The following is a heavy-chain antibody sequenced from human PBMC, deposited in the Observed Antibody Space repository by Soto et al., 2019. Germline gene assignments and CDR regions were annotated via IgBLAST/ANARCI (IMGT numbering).Heavy chain of an antibody. D-gene: IGHD2-2*01. CDR2: INAGNGNT. V-gene: IGHV1-3*01. CDR1: GYTCTSYA. Sequence: VASVKVSCKASGYTCTSYAMHWVLQAPGQRLEWMGWINAGNGNTKYSQKFQGRVTITRDTSASTAYMELSSLRSEDTAVYYCARDLMRIVVVPAAMGYFDYWGQGTLVTVSS. CDR3: ARDLMRIVVVPAAMGYFDY. J-gene: IGHJ4*02.